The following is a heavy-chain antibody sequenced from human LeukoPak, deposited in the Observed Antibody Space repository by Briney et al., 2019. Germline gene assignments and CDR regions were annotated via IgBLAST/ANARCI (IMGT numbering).Heavy chain of an antibody. CDR1: GGSISSSSYY. D-gene: IGHD2-8*01. CDR3: AREGDKYANWFDT. Sequence: PSETLSLTCTVSGGSISSSSYYWGWIRQPPGKGLDWIGSIYYSGTTYYNPSLKSRVTISLDTSRNQHSLKLSSVTAADTAVYYCAREGDKYANWFDTWGQGTLVTVSS. CDR2: IYYSGTT. V-gene: IGHV4-39*07. J-gene: IGHJ5*02.